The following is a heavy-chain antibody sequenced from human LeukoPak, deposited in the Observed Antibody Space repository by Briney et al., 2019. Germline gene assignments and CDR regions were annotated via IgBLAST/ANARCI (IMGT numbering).Heavy chain of an antibody. CDR1: GFTFSSDS. Sequence: GGSLRLSCAASGFTFSSDSMNWDRQAPGKGLEWVSSISSSSSYKFYADSVKGRFTISRDNAKNSVYLQMNSLRVEDTAVYYCGRWIHDQSNYLDYWGQGTLVTVSS. D-gene: IGHD2-2*01. V-gene: IGHV3-21*01. CDR2: ISSSSSYK. CDR3: GRWIHDQSNYLDY. J-gene: IGHJ4*02.